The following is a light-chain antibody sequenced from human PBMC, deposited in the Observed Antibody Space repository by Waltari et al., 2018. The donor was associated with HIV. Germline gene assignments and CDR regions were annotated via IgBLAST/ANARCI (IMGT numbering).Light chain of an antibody. CDR1: QSVSSSF. J-gene: IGKJ2*01. Sequence: ESVLTQSPATLSLSPGESDTLSGASTQSVSSSFVAWYQQKPALAPRLLIYDASSRATGIPDRFSGSGSGTDFILTISRLEPEDFAVYYCQQYGSSPRTFGQGTKLEIK. CDR2: DAS. V-gene: IGKV3D-20*01. CDR3: QQYGSSPRT.